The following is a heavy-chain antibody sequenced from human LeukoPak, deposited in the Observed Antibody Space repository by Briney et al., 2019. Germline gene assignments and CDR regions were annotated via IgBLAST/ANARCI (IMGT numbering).Heavy chain of an antibody. CDR2: ITNSANSI. Sequence: GGSLRLSCEASGFTFSTYSMNWVRQAPGKGLEWVSYITNSANSITYADSVKGRFTISRDNAKNSLFLQMSSLKDEDTAVYYCARVPHYVFDIWGQGKMVTVFS. V-gene: IGHV3-48*02. CDR3: ARVPHYVFDI. CDR1: GFTFSTYS. J-gene: IGHJ3*02.